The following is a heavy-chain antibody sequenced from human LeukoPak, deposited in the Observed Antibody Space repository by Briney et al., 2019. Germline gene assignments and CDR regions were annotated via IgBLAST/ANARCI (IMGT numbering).Heavy chain of an antibody. CDR1: GYTFTSHY. Sequence: ASVKVSCNASGYTFTSHYMHWVRQAPGQGLEWMGIINPSGGSTSYAQKFQGRVTMTRDTSTSTVYMELSSLRSEDTAVYYRTRYHVIRRDHSPFTVTTGALDAFDIWGQGTKVTVSS. V-gene: IGHV1-46*01. J-gene: IGHJ3*02. CDR2: INPSGGST. D-gene: IGHD4-17*01. CDR3: TRYHVIRRDHSPFTVTTGALDAFDI.